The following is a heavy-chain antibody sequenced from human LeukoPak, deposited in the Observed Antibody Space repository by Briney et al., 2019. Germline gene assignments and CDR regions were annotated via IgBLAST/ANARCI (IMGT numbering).Heavy chain of an antibody. CDR3: ARGTTVVSFFDI. D-gene: IGHD4-23*01. Sequence: GGSLRLSCAASGFTFSNYRMNWVRQAPGKGLEWVSSISSSSIYIYYADSLKGRFTISRDNAKNSLYLQMNSLRAEDTALYYCARGTTVVSFFDIWGQGTMVAVSS. CDR2: ISSSSIYI. V-gene: IGHV3-21*01. CDR1: GFTFSNYR. J-gene: IGHJ4*02.